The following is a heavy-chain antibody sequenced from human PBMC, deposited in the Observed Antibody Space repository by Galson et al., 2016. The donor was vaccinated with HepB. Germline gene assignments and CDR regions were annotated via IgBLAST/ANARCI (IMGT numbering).Heavy chain of an antibody. CDR3: ATVTYIYGLPNYYFDY. Sequence: SLRLSCAGSGFTFGGFTMSWVRWAPGKGLKWVGFVRSNDYGGTTDYAASVKGRFTISRDDSKTIVYLQMSSLRTEDTAVYYCATVTYIYGLPNYYFDYWGQGTLVTVSS. J-gene: IGHJ4*02. D-gene: IGHD5-18*01. CDR1: GFTFGGFT. V-gene: IGHV3-49*04. CDR2: VRSNDYGGTT.